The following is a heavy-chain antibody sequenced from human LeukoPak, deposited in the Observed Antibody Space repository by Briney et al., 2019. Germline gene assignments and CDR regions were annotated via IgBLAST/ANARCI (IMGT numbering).Heavy chain of an antibody. D-gene: IGHD4-11*01. CDR1: GYTFTING. CDR3: ARVYSNYITDANYGMDV. J-gene: IGHJ6*02. V-gene: IGHV1-18*01. Sequence: ASVTVSCKASGYTFTINGISWVRQAPGQGLEWMGWISAYNGNTNYAQKLQGRVTMTTDTSTSTAYMELRSLRSDDTAVYYCARVYSNYITDANYGMDVWGQGTTVTVSS. CDR2: ISAYNGNT.